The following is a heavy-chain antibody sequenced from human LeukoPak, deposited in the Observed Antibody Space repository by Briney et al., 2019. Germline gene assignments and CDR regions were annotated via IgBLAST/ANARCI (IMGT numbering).Heavy chain of an antibody. J-gene: IGHJ5*02. CDR1: GGSISSYY. CDR3: ARLKRGTTYWFDP. V-gene: IGHV4-59*08. CDR2: IYYSGST. D-gene: IGHD1-1*01. Sequence: SETLSLTCTVSGGSISSYYWSWIRQPPGKGLEWIGYIYYSGSTNYNPSLKSRVTISVDTSKNQFSLKLSSVTAADTAVYYCARLKRGTTYWFDPWGQGTLVTVSS.